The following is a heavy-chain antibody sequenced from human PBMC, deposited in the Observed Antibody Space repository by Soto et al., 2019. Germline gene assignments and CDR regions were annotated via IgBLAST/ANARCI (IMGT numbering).Heavy chain of an antibody. CDR3: AKGTATVVTRYYGMDV. CDR2: ISYDGSNK. J-gene: IGHJ6*02. CDR1: GFTFSSYG. Sequence: QVQLVESGGGVVQPGRSLRLSCAASGFTFSSYGMHWVRQAPGKGLEWVAVISYDGSNKYYADSVKGRFTISRDNSKNTRYLQMNSLRAEDTAVYYCAKGTATVVTRYYGMDVWGQGTTVTVSS. D-gene: IGHD4-17*01. V-gene: IGHV3-30*18.